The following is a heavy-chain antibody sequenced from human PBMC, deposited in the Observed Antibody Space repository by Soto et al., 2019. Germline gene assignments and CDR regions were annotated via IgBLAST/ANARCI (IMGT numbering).Heavy chain of an antibody. CDR3: ARDFMARGRDSNLFDP. V-gene: IGHV3-74*01. CDR1: DFAFGSYW. D-gene: IGHD3-10*01. CDR2: INSDGSST. J-gene: IGHJ5*02. Sequence: GESLGLPYPATDFAFGSYWMHVVVPAPGRGLVWVSRINSDGSSTSYADSVKGRFTISRDNAKNTLYLQMKSLRAEDTAVYYWARDFMARGRDSNLFDPWGQGTVVTFSS.